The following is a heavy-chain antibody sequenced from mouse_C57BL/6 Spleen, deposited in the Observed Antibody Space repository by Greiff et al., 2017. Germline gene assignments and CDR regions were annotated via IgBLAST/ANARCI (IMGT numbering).Heavy chain of an antibody. CDR2: FHPYNDDT. CDR3: ARRGDGYSYYFDY. D-gene: IGHD2-3*01. Sequence: VKLMESGAELVKPGASVKMSCKASGYTFTTYPIEWMKQNHGKSLEWIGNFHPYNDDTKYNEKFKGKATLTVEKSSSTVYLELSRLTSDDSAVYYCARRGDGYSYYFDYWGQGTTLTVSS. CDR1: GYTFTTYP. V-gene: IGHV1-47*01. J-gene: IGHJ2*01.